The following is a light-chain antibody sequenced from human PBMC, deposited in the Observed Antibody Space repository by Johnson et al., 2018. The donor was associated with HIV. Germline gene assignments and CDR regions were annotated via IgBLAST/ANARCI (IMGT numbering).Light chain of an antibody. J-gene: IGLJ1*01. V-gene: IGLV1-51*01. CDR3: GTWDSSLSAGEV. Sequence: QSVLTQSPSVSAAPGQKVTISCSGSSSNIGNNYVSWYQQLPGTAPKLLIYDNNKRPSGIPDRFSGSKSGTSATLGITGLQTGDEADYYCGTWDSSLSAGEVFVTGTKVTVL. CDR1: SSNIGNNY. CDR2: DNN.